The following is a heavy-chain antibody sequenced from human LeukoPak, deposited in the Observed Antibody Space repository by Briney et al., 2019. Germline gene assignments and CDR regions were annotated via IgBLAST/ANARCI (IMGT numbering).Heavy chain of an antibody. Sequence: GGSLRLSCAASGFTFSNYEMNGVRQAPGKGLEWVSYISSTGSDIYYADSVKGRFTITRDNAENSLYLQMNSLRAEDTAVYYCARDLPTGTYRAYFDNWGQGTLVTVSS. CDR1: GFTFSNYE. CDR3: ARDLPTGTYRAYFDN. D-gene: IGHD1-26*01. J-gene: IGHJ4*02. V-gene: IGHV3-48*03. CDR2: ISSTGSDI.